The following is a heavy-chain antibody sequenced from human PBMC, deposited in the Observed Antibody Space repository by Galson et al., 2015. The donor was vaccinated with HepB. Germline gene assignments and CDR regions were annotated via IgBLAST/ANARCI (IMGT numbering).Heavy chain of an antibody. J-gene: IGHJ5*01. V-gene: IGHV4-39*02. CDR1: GGSISTSAYY. CDR3: ARKFPPRGYIGGRRGWFDS. CDR2: FYYSGKI. D-gene: IGHD6-6*01. Sequence: ETLSLTCTVSGGSISTSAYYWGWIRQPPGKGLEWLGSFYYSGKIYYNPSLKSRVTISMDTSKNHLSLRLTSVAAADTAVYYCARKFPPRGYIGGRRGWFDSWGRGTLVTVSS.